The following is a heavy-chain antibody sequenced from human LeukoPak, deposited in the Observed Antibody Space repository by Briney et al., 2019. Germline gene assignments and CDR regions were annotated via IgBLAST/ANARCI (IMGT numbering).Heavy chain of an antibody. CDR3: AIKSYDSGRSFDY. V-gene: IGHV4-39*07. Sequence: PSETLSLTCTVSGGSISSSSYYWGWIRQPPGKGLEWIGSIYYSGSTYYNPSLKSRVTISVDTSKNQFSLKLSSVTAADTAMYYCAIKSYDSGRSFDYWGQGILVTVSS. J-gene: IGHJ4*02. CDR2: IYYSGST. D-gene: IGHD3-10*01. CDR1: GGSISSSSYY.